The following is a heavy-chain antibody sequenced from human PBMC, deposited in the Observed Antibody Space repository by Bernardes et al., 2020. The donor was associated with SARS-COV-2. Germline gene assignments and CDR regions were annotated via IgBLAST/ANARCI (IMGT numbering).Heavy chain of an antibody. D-gene: IGHD5-12*01. CDR3: ARRVSGDGYYYFDY. CDR2: INSDGRTT. V-gene: IGHV3-74*01. J-gene: IGHJ4*02. CDR1: GFTFTNSW. Sequence: GGSLRLSCAASGFTFTNSWMHWVRQAPGKGLVWVSRINSDGRTTSYADSVKGRFTISRDNAKNTLYLQMNSLRAEDTAVYYCARRVSGDGYYYFDYWGQGILVTVSS.